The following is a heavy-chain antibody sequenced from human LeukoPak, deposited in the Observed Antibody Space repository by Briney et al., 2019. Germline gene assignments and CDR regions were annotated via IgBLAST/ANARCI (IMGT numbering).Heavy chain of an antibody. CDR3: AKDLGYYDSSGYIDY. V-gene: IGHV3-23*01. CDR1: GFTFSSHV. CDR2: ISGSSGST. Sequence: PGGSLRLSCAASGFTFSSHVMNWVRQAPGRGLEWVSAISGSSGSTYYADSVKGRFTISRDNSKNTLYLQMNSLRAEDTAVYYCAKDLGYYDSSGYIDYWGQGTLVTVSS. D-gene: IGHD3-22*01. J-gene: IGHJ4*02.